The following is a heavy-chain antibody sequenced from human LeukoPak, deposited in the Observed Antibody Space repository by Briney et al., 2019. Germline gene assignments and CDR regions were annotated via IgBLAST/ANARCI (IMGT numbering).Heavy chain of an antibody. D-gene: IGHD5-12*01. CDR2: INPNSGGT. Sequence: GASVKVSCKASGYTFTGYYMHWVRQAPGQGLGWMGWINPNSGGTSYAQRFQGRVTLTRDTSISTAYMELSRLRSGDTAVYYCARGGAGTAYYDWDFFRFDYWGQGTLVTVSS. V-gene: IGHV1-2*02. CDR3: ARGGAGTAYYDWDFFRFDY. CDR1: GYTFTGYY. J-gene: IGHJ4*02.